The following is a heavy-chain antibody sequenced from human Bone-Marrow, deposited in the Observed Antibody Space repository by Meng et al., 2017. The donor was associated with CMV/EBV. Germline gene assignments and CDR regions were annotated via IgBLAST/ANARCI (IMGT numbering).Heavy chain of an antibody. D-gene: IGHD4-23*01. CDR3: ARASTTVVTPSWFDP. CDR1: GYTFTGYY. CDR2: INPNSGGT. V-gene: IGHV1-2*02. Sequence: VQLWQSGAEVKKRGASVKVSCKASGYTFTGYYMHWVRQAPGQGLEWMGWINPNSGGTNYAQKFQGRVTMTRDTSISTAYMELSRLRSDDTAVYYCARASTTVVTPSWFDPWGQGTLVTVSS. J-gene: IGHJ5*02.